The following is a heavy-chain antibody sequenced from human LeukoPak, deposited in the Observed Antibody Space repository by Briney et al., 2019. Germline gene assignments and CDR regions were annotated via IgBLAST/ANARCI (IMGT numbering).Heavy chain of an antibody. CDR2: ISYDGNNK. CDR1: GFTFSSYG. V-gene: IGHV3-30*03. D-gene: IGHD2-21*02. J-gene: IGHJ4*02. Sequence: GGSLILSCAASGFTFSSYGMHWVRQAPGKGLEWVAVISYDGNNKDFADSVKGRFTISRDNSKNTLYLQMNSLRAEDTAVYYCARGNNVLMVTGCFDYWGQGTLVTVSS. CDR3: ARGNNVLMVTGCFDY.